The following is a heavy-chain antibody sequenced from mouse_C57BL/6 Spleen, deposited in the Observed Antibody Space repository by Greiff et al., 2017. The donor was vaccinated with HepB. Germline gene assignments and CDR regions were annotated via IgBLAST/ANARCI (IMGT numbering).Heavy chain of an antibody. Sequence: VQLQQSGAELVRPGASVKLSCTASGFNIKDDYMHWVKQRPEQGLEWIGWIDPENGDTEYASKFQGKATITADTSSSTAYLQLSSLTSEDTAVYYCTTESRARRGYFDYWGQGTTLTVSS. CDR1: GFNIKDDY. CDR2: IDPENGDT. CDR3: TTESRARRGYFDY. J-gene: IGHJ2*01. D-gene: IGHD3-3*01. V-gene: IGHV14-4*01.